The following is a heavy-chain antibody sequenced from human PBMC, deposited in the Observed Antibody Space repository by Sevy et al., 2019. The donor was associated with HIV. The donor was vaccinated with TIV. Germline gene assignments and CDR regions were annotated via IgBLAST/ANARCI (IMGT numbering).Heavy chain of an antibody. V-gene: IGHV3-23*01. CDR3: AKGAGYYYDSSGFDY. D-gene: IGHD3-22*01. Sequence: GGSLRLSCAASGFTFSNYAMSWVRQAPGKGLEWVSTISGSGGSTYYADSVKGRFTISRDNSKNTLYLQMNSLRAEDTAVYYCAKGAGYYYDSSGFDYWGQGTLVTVSS. CDR1: GFTFSNYA. CDR2: ISGSGGST. J-gene: IGHJ4*02.